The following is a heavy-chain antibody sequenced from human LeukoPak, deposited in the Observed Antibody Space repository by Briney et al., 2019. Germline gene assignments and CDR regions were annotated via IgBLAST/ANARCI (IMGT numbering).Heavy chain of an antibody. V-gene: IGHV3-9*03. D-gene: IGHD2-2*01. CDR1: GFTFDDYA. CDR3: AKDSSRYCSSTSCYPYYFDY. CDR2: ISWNSGSI. Sequence: PGGSLRLSCAASGFTFDDYAMHWVRQAPGKGLEWVSGISWNSGSIGYADSVKGRFTISRDNAKNSLYLQMNSLRAEDMALYYCAKDSSRYCSSTSCYPYYFDYWGQGTLVTVSS. J-gene: IGHJ4*02.